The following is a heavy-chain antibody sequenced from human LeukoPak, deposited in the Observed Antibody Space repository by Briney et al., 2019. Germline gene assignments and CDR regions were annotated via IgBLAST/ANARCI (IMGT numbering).Heavy chain of an antibody. CDR1: GFTVTSTG. CDR2: MHYDGRNI. J-gene: IGHJ5*02. V-gene: IGHV3-30*02. CDR3: AKVTMGDVWFDP. Sequence: GGSLRLSCAMSGFTVTSTGMHWVRQAPGKGLEWVAFMHYDGRNILYADSVKGRFSISTDNSKNMVYLQMSSLRAEDTAVYYCAKVTMGDVWFDPWGQRTLVTVSS. D-gene: IGHD3-16*01.